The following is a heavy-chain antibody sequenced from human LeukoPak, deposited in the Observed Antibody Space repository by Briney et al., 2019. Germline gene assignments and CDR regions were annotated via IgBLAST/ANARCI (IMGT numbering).Heavy chain of an antibody. D-gene: IGHD2-15*01. V-gene: IGHV5-51*01. CDR1: GYSFTNYW. CDR3: ARRAGGSSYGLASYFDY. Sequence: GESLKISCKGSGYSFTNYWIGWVRQMPGKGLEWMGIIYPGDSDTRYSPSFQGQVTISADKSISTAYLQWSSLKASDTAMYYCARRAGGSSYGLASYFDYWGQGTLVTVSS. CDR2: IYPGDSDT. J-gene: IGHJ4*02.